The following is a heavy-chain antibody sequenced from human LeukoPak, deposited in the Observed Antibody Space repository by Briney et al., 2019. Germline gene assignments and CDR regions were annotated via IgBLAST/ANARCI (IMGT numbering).Heavy chain of an antibody. V-gene: IGHV7-4-1*02. CDR2: INTNTGNP. J-gene: IGHJ4*02. Sequence: ASVKVSCKASGYTFTSYAINWVRQAPGQGLEWMGWINTNTGNPTYAQGFTGRFVLSLDTSVSTAYLQISSLKAEDTAVYYCARGSVGAPIPKDYWGQGTLVTVSS. CDR1: GYTFTSYA. CDR3: ARGSVGAPIPKDY. D-gene: IGHD5-12*01.